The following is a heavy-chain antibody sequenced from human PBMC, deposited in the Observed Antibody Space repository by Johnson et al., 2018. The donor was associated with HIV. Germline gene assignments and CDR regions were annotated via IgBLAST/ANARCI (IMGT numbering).Heavy chain of an antibody. V-gene: IGHV3-66*03. CDR1: GFTVSSNY. D-gene: IGHD6-6*01. CDR2: IYSGGTT. Sequence: VQLVESGGGLIQPGGSLRLSCVASGFTVSSNYMSWVRQAPGKGLEWVSVIYSGGTTYYADSVKGRFTISRDNSKNTLYLQMGSLRAEDMAVYYCAREGRGSSSGAFDIWGQGTMVTVSS. J-gene: IGHJ3*02. CDR3: AREGRGSSSGAFDI.